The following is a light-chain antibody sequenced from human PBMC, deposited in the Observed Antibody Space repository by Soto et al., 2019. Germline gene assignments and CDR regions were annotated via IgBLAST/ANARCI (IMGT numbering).Light chain of an antibody. Sequence: EIVMTQSPATLSVSPGERATLSCRASQSVTSKLAWYQHRPGQAPRLLFYGSSIRATGVPARFSGSGSGTEFTLTISSLQSEDFAVYYCQHYNNWPPITFGQGTRLEIK. V-gene: IGKV3D-15*01. J-gene: IGKJ5*01. CDR3: QHYNNWPPIT. CDR2: GSS. CDR1: QSVTSK.